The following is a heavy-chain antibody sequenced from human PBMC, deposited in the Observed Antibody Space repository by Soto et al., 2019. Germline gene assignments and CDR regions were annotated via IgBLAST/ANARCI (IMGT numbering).Heavy chain of an antibody. CDR2: ISYDGSNK. CDR3: AKDLSSGYDSVYFDY. CDR1: GFTFSSYG. Sequence: QVQLVESGGGVVQPGRSLRLSCAASGFTFSSYGMHWVRQAPGKGLEWVAVISYDGSNKYYADSVKGRFTISRDNSKNTLYLQMNSLRAEDTAVYYCAKDLSSGYDSVYFDYWGQGTLVTVSS. J-gene: IGHJ4*02. D-gene: IGHD5-12*01. V-gene: IGHV3-30*18.